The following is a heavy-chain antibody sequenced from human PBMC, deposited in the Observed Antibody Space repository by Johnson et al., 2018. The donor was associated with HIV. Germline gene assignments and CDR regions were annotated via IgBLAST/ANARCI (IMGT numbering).Heavy chain of an antibody. V-gene: IGHV3-9*01. CDR3: VRGLLWFGELLEAFDI. J-gene: IGHJ3*02. CDR2: ISWNSGSI. CDR1: GFMFDDYA. Sequence: VQLVESGGGVVRPGGSLRLSCTASGFMFDDYAMHWVRQAPGKGLEWVSGISWNSGSIGYADSVKGRFTISRDNAKNSLYLQMTSLRAEDTAVYYCVRGLLWFGELLEAFDIWGQGTMVTVSS. D-gene: IGHD3-10*01.